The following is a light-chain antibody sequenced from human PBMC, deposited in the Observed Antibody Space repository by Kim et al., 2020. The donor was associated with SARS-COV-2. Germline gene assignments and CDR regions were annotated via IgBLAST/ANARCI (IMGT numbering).Light chain of an antibody. J-gene: IGKJ3*01. CDR2: LAS. V-gene: IGKV1-27*01. CDR3: QKYDSAPFT. CDR1: RGIRNF. Sequence: VSVGDRVTITYRASRGIRNFLAWYQQKPGKIPKLLIYLASTLQSGVPSRFSGSRSGSDFTLTISSLQPEDAATYYCQKYDSAPFTFGPGTKVDIK.